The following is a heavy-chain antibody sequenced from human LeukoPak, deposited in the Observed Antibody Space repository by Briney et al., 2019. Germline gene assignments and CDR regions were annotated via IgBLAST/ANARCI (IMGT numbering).Heavy chain of an antibody. J-gene: IGHJ6*02. CDR3: ARDLVAGTDYYYGMDV. V-gene: IGHV3-33*01. Sequence: GGSLRLSCAASGFTFSSYGMHWVRQAPGKGLEWVAFIWYDGSNKYYADSVKGRFTISRDNSKNTLYLQMNSLRAEDTAVYYCARDLVAGTDYYYGMDVWGQGTTVTVSS. D-gene: IGHD6-19*01. CDR1: GFTFSSYG. CDR2: IWYDGSNK.